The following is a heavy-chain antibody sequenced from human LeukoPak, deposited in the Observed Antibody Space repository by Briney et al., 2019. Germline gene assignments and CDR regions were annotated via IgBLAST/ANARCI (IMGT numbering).Heavy chain of an antibody. D-gene: IGHD6-13*01. CDR3: ARDPIASAASGGDS. Sequence: GRSLRLSCAASGFTFSSYSMNWVRQAPGKGLEWVSSISSSSSYIYYADSVKRRFTISRDNAKNSLYLQMNSLRAEDTAIYYCARDPIASAASGGDSWGQGSLVSVSS. J-gene: IGHJ4*02. CDR2: ISSSSSYI. CDR1: GFTFSSYS. V-gene: IGHV3-21*01.